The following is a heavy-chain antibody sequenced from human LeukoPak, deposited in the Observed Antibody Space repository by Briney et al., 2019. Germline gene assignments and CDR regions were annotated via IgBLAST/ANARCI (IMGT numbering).Heavy chain of an antibody. CDR1: GFTFSTYA. D-gene: IGHD3-16*01. J-gene: IGHJ6*03. V-gene: IGHV3-23*01. CDR3: VGLVRGLGYYYMDV. Sequence: GGSLRLSCAASGFTFSTYAMSWVRQAPGKGLEWVSAISGGGGNTYYADSVKGRFTISRDNSKNTLYLQMNSLRAEDTAVYYCVGLVRGLGYYYMDVWGKGTTVTVSS. CDR2: ISGGGGNT.